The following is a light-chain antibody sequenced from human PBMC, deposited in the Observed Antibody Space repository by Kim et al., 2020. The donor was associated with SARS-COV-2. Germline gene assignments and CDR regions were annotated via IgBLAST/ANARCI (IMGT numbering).Light chain of an antibody. V-gene: IGLV2-23*02. CDR2: EVY. Sequence: TVSGAGASGDVGRYTRKAWYEQLTGRVHKLMFYEVYKWQSVVLNRFSGSWTGSTAALTISVLQSEDEADYYCSSFAGSMTLRFGGGTQLTAL. CDR1: SGDVGRYTR. CDR3: SSFAGSMTLR. J-gene: IGLJ7*02.